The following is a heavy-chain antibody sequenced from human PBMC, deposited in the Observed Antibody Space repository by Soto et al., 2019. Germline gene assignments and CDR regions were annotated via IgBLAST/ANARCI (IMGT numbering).Heavy chain of an antibody. CDR1: GASIRSYH. Sequence: QVQLQESGPGLVKPSETLSLTCAVSGASIRSYHWSWIRQPAGKGLEWIGRMQHTGNTNYNPSRKSRVTMSVDTSKNQISLKMTSVTAADTAVYFCAKDVSSRRWFDPWGQGLLVIVSS. J-gene: IGHJ5*02. D-gene: IGHD3-16*01. CDR3: AKDVSSRRWFDP. V-gene: IGHV4-4*07. CDR2: MQHTGNT.